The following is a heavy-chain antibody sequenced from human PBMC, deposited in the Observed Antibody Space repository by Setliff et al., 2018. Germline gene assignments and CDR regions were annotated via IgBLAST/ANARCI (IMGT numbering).Heavy chain of an antibody. CDR2: IYYSGST. D-gene: IGHD6-13*01. CDR1: GGSISSSSYY. CDR3: ASYSSSWYVSKRAFDP. Sequence: SETLSLTCTVSGGSISSSSYYWGWIRQPPGKGLEWIGSIYYSGSTYYNPSLKSRVTISVDTSKNQFSLKLSSVTAADTAVYYCASYSSSWYVSKRAFDPWGQGTLVTV. V-gene: IGHV4-39*07. J-gene: IGHJ5*02.